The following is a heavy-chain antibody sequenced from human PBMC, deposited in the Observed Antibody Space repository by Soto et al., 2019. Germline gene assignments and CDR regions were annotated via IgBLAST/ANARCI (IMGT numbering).Heavy chain of an antibody. CDR3: ARSSGGNFGIIIEGSNWFDP. D-gene: IGHD3-3*01. V-gene: IGHV1-46*01. J-gene: IGHJ5*02. CDR1: GDTFTSYY. Sequence: ASVKVSCNAPGDTFTSYYLNLVRQAPGQGLEWMGVINPHGGSTTYAQKFQGRVTMTRDTSRSTVYMELRSLRSDDTAIYYCARSSGGNFGIIIEGSNWFDPWGQGTLVTVSS. CDR2: INPHGGST.